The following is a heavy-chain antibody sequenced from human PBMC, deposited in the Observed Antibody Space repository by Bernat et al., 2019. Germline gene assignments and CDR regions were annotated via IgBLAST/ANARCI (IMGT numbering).Heavy chain of an antibody. Sequence: QVQLVESGGGVVQPGRSLRLSCAASGFTFSSYAMPWVRQAPGKGLEWVAVISYDGSNKYYADAVKGRFTISRDNSKNTLYLQMNSLRAEDTAVYYCARDYGSGAFDYWGQGTLVTVSS. CDR2: ISYDGSNK. D-gene: IGHD3-10*01. CDR3: ARDYGSGAFDY. J-gene: IGHJ4*02. CDR1: GFTFSSYA. V-gene: IGHV3-30-3*01.